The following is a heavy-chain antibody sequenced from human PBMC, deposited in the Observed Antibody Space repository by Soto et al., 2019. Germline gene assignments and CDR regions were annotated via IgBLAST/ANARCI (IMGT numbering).Heavy chain of an antibody. CDR1: GFTFSSYA. V-gene: IGHV3-23*01. Sequence: GGSLRLSCAASGFTFSSYAMSWVRQAPGKGLEWVSAISGSGGSTYYADSVKGRFTISRDNSKNTLYLQMNSLRAEDTAVYYCAKGVAVAGTGDYYYYGMDVWGQGTTVTVSS. J-gene: IGHJ6*02. D-gene: IGHD6-19*01. CDR3: AKGVAVAGTGDYYYYGMDV. CDR2: ISGSGGST.